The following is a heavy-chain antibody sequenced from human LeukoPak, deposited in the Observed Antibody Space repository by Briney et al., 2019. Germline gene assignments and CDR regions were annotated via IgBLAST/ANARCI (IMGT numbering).Heavy chain of an antibody. V-gene: IGHV3-7*04. CDR2: IKQEGSEK. CDR3: ARVLPYGSGLFDY. J-gene: IGHJ4*02. CDR1: EFTFSGSW. D-gene: IGHD3-10*01. Sequence: PGGSLRLSCAASEFTFSGSWMSWVRQAPGKGLEWVAHIKQEGSEKYYVDSVKGGFAISRDNGKNSLYLQMNTLRAEDTAVYYCARVLPYGSGLFDYWGQGTLVTVSS.